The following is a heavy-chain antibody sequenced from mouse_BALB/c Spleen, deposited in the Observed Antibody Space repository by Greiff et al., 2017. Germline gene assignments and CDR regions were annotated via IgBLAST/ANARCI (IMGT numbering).Heavy chain of an antibody. D-gene: IGHD2-10*01. Sequence: QVHVKQSGPGLVAPSQSLSITCTVSGFSLTDYGVSWIRQPPGKGLEWLGVIWGGGSTYYNSALKSRLSISKDNSKSQVFLKMNSLQTDDTAMYYCATAYYGNYGGFAYWGQGTLVTVSA. J-gene: IGHJ3*01. V-gene: IGHV2-6-5*01. CDR1: GFSLTDYG. CDR3: ATAYYGNYGGFAY. CDR2: IWGGGST.